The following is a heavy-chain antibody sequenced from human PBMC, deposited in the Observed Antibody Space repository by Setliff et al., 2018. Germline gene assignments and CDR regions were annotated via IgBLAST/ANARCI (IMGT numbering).Heavy chain of an antibody. J-gene: IGHJ4*02. V-gene: IGHV1-18*01. Sequence: GGPVKVSCKASGYTFNNYGVAWVRQAPGQGLDWMGWVTIYNGNTKYAQNLQGRLTLSTDRSTNTVYMELGSLTTDDTAIYYCARVESMVRGKNILRHFDYWGQGTQVTVSS. CDR3: ARVESMVRGKNILRHFDY. CDR2: VTIYNGNT. CDR1: GYTFNNYG. D-gene: IGHD3-10*01.